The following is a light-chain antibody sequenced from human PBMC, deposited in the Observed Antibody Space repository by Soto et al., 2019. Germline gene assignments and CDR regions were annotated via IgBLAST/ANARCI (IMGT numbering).Light chain of an antibody. Sequence: EIVLTQSPGTLSLSPGERATLSCRASQSVSSSYLAWYQQKPGQAPRLLIYGASSSATGIPDRFSGSGSGTDFTLTISRLEPEDFAVYYCQQDSSSPPWTFGQGTKVEIK. V-gene: IGKV3-20*01. CDR2: GAS. CDR1: QSVSSSY. J-gene: IGKJ1*01. CDR3: QQDSSSPPWT.